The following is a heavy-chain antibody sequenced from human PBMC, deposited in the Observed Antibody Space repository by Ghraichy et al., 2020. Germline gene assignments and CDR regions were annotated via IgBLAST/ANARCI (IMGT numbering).Heavy chain of an antibody. V-gene: IGHV4-39*01. J-gene: IGHJ4*02. D-gene: IGHD3-10*01. CDR3: ASYSGYLDY. Sequence: SETLSLTCVVSGGSIYAASYYWGWIRQPPGKGLEWIGSIYYSGTPYYNPSLKSRVTISVNTSKSQFSLKLSSVTAADTAVYYCASYSGYLDYWGQGTLVTVSS. CDR1: GGSIYAASYY. CDR2: IYYSGTP.